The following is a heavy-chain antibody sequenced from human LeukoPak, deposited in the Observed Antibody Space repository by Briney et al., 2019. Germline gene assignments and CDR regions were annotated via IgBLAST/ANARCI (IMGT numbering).Heavy chain of an antibody. J-gene: IGHJ4*02. Sequence: ASVKVSCKASGYTFISYYMHWVRQAPGQGLEWMGIINPSGGSTSYAQKFQGRVTMTRDMSTSTVYMELSSLRSEDTAVYYCARDSYDSSGYYYYFDYWGQGTRVTVSS. V-gene: IGHV1-46*01. CDR2: INPSGGST. D-gene: IGHD3-22*01. CDR1: GYTFISYY. CDR3: ARDSYDSSGYYYYFDY.